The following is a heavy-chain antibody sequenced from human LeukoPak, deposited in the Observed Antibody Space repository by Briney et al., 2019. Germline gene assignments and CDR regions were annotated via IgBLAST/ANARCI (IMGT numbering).Heavy chain of an antibody. CDR1: GFTFSSYE. J-gene: IGHJ4*02. CDR3: ARDVYGSGNSDY. V-gene: IGHV3-48*03. Sequence: GGSLRLSCAASGFTFSSYEMNWVRQAPGKGLEWVSYISSSGSTIYYADSVKGRFTISRGNAKNSLYLQMNSLRVEDTAVYYCARDVYGSGNSDYWGQGTLVTVSS. CDR2: ISSSGSTI. D-gene: IGHD3-10*01.